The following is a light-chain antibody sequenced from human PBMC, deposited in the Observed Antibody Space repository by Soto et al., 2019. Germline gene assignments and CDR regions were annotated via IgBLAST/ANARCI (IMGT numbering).Light chain of an antibody. V-gene: IGKV3-15*01. CDR2: DAS. Sequence: ETVMTQSPATLSVSPGERATLSCSASQSVSSNLAWYQQKPGQATRLLIYDASTRATGIPARFSGSGSGTEFTLTISSLQSEDFAVYYCQQYTDWPRTFGQGTKVDVK. CDR3: QQYTDWPRT. CDR1: QSVSSN. J-gene: IGKJ1*01.